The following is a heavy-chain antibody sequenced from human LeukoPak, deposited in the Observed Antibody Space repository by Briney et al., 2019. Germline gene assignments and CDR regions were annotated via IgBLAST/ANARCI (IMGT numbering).Heavy chain of an antibody. Sequence: SETLSLTCTVSGGSISSGSYYWSWIRQPAGKGLEWIGRIYTSGSTYYNPSLKSRVTISVDTSKNQFSLKLSSVTAADTAVYYCARDWRDILTGYYLAVFDPWGQGTLVTVSS. CDR3: ARDWRDILTGYYLAVFDP. D-gene: IGHD3-9*01. CDR2: IYTSGST. CDR1: GGSISSGSYY. J-gene: IGHJ5*02. V-gene: IGHV4-61*02.